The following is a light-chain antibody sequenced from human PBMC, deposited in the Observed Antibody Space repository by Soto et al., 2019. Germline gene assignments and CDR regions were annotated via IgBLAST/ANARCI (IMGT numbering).Light chain of an antibody. J-gene: IGKJ1*01. CDR3: QQYGSSPT. CDR2: DVS. V-gene: IGKV3-20*01. CDR1: QSVSSSY. Sequence: EIVLTQSPGTLSLSPGERATLSCRSRQSVSSSYLAWYQQKPGQAPRLLIYDVSSRATGIPDRFSGSGSGTDFTLTISRLEPEDFAVYYCQQYGSSPTFGQGTKVEIK.